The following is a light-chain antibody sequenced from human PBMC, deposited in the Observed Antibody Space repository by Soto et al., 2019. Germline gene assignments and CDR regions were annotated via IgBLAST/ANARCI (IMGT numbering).Light chain of an antibody. Sequence: QSVLTQPASVSGSPGQSITISCTGTSSDVGGYNYVSWYQQHPGKAPKLMIYEVSNRPSGVSNRFSGSKSGNTASLTISGLQAEDEADYYCSSHTRSSSYVFGTGTKLTVL. CDR1: SSDVGGYNY. V-gene: IGLV2-14*01. CDR2: EVS. CDR3: SSHTRSSSYV. J-gene: IGLJ1*01.